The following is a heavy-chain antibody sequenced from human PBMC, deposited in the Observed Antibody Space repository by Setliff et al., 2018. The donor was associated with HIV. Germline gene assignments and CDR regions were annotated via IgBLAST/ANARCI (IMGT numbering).Heavy chain of an antibody. CDR2: IYYSGST. CDR1: GGSISSYY. Sequence: SETLSLTCTVSGGSISSYYWSWIRQPPGKGLEWIGYIYYSGSTNYNPSLKSRVTLSVGTSKNQFSLKLSSVTAADTAVYYCARHLYYYDNNGYLQPYYYMDVWGKGATVTVSS. J-gene: IGHJ6*03. CDR3: ARHLYYYDNNGYLQPYYYMDV. D-gene: IGHD3-22*01. V-gene: IGHV4-59*08.